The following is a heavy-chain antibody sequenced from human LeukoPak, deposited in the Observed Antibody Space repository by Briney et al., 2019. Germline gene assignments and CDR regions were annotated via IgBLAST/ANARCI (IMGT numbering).Heavy chain of an antibody. J-gene: IGHJ4*02. CDR1: GGSISSGSYY. CDR3: ARDLRGGGFDY. Sequence: SQTLSLTCTVSGGSISSGSYYWSWIRQPAGKGLEWIGRIYTSGSTNYNPSLKSRATISVDTSKNQFSLKLSPVTDADTAVYYCARDLRGGGFDYWGQGTLVTVSS. D-gene: IGHD4-23*01. V-gene: IGHV4-61*02. CDR2: IYTSGST.